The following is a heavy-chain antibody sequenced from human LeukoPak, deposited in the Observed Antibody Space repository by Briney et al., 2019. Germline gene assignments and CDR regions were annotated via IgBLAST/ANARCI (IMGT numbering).Heavy chain of an antibody. J-gene: IGHJ4*02. CDR2: ISSSATTI. Sequence: PGGSLRLSCAASGFTFTSYEMNWVRQAPGKGLEWISYISSSATTIHYADSVKGRFTISRDNAKKPLCLQMNSLRVEDTAVYYCARGGISFAYWGQGTLVTVSS. D-gene: IGHD1-26*01. CDR1: GFTFTSYE. V-gene: IGHV3-48*03. CDR3: ARGGISFAY.